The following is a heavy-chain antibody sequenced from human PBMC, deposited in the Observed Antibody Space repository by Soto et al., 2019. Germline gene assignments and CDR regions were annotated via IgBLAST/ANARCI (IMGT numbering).Heavy chain of an antibody. CDR2: ISGSGGST. CDR3: ARANDYGDYVFPY. J-gene: IGHJ4*02. Sequence: GGSLRLSCAASGFTFSSYAMSWVRQAPGKGLEWVSAISGSGGSTCYADSVKGRFTISRDNSKNTLYLQMNSLRAEDTAVYYCARANDYGDYVFPYWGQGTLVTVSS. CDR1: GFTFSSYA. D-gene: IGHD4-17*01. V-gene: IGHV3-23*01.